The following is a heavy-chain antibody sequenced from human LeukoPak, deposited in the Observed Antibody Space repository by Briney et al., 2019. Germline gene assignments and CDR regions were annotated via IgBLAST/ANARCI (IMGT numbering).Heavy chain of an antibody. Sequence: SVKVSCKASGGTFSSYAISWVRQAPGQGLEWMGGIIPIFGTANYAQKFQGRVTITADKSTSTAYMELSSLRSEDTAVYYCARDRDNVGGSYSFDYWGQGTLVTVSS. J-gene: IGHJ4*02. CDR2: IIPIFGTA. V-gene: IGHV1-69*06. CDR3: ARDRDNVGGSYSFDY. CDR1: GGTFSSYA. D-gene: IGHD1-26*01.